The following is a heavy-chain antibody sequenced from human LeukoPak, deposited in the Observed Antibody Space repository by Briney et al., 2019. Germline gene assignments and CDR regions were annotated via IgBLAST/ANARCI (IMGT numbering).Heavy chain of an antibody. CDR2: INPSTGGT. V-gene: IGHV1-2*06. CDR1: GYTFIGYY. Sequence: ASVKVSCKASGYTFIGYYMHWVRQAPGQGLEWMGRINPSTGGTNSAQRFQGRVTMTRDTSISTAYMELSRLTSDDTAIYYCARGQPYGDYNYFDPWGQGTLVTVSS. J-gene: IGHJ5*02. D-gene: IGHD4-17*01. CDR3: ARGQPYGDYNYFDP.